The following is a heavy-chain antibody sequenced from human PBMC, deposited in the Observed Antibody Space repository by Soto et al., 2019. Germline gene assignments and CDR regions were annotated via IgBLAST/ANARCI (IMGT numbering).Heavy chain of an antibody. V-gene: IGHV3-33*01. Sequence: QVQLVESGGGVVQPGRSLRLSCAASGFTFSSYGMHWVRQAPGKGLEWVAVIWYDGSNKYYADSVKGRFTISRDNSKNALYLHMNSLRAEDTAVYYCARDSTPRYSSGWYYYYYGMDVWGQGTTVTVSS. CDR3: ARDSTPRYSSGWYYYYYGMDV. J-gene: IGHJ6*02. CDR2: IWYDGSNK. D-gene: IGHD6-19*01. CDR1: GFTFSSYG.